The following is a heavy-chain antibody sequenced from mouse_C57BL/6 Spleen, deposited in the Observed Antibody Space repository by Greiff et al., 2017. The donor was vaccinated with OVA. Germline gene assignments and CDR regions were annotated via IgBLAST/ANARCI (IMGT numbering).Heavy chain of an antibody. V-gene: IGHV1-64*01. CDR3: ARLYDSSWFAY. CDR2: IHPNSGST. Sequence: QVQLQQPGAELVKPGASVKLSCKASGYTFTSYWMHWVKQRPGQGLEWIGMIHPNSGSTNYNEKFKSKATLTVDKSSSTAYMQLSSLTSEDSAVYYCARLYDSSWFAYWGQGTLVTVSA. D-gene: IGHD2-4*01. CDR1: GYTFTSYW. J-gene: IGHJ3*01.